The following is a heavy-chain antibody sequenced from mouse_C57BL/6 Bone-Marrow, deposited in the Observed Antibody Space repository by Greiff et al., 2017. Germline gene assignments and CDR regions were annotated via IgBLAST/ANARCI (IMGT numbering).Heavy chain of an antibody. D-gene: IGHD1-3*01. Sequence: EVQLQQSGAELVRPGASVKLSCTASGFNIKDDYMHWVKQRPEQGLEWIGWIDPENGDTEYASNFQGKATITADTSSNTAYLQLSSLTSEDTAVYYCTRSSVYWGQGTTLTVSS. CDR3: TRSSVY. J-gene: IGHJ2*01. V-gene: IGHV14-4*01. CDR2: IDPENGDT. CDR1: GFNIKDDY.